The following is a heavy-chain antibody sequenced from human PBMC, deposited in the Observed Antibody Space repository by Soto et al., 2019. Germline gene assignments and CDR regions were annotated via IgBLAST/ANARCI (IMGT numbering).Heavy chain of an antibody. J-gene: IGHJ6*02. CDR2: ISSSSSYI. CDR1: GFTFSSYS. V-gene: IGHV3-21*01. CDR3: ARLVRLGSDNIIGMDV. Sequence: PGGSLRLSCAASGFTFSSYSMNWVRQAPGKGLEWVSSISSSSSYIYYADSVKGRFTISRDNAKNSLYLQINSLRAADTAVYYCARLVRLGSDNIIGMDVWCQGTRVTASS. D-gene: IGHD5-12*01.